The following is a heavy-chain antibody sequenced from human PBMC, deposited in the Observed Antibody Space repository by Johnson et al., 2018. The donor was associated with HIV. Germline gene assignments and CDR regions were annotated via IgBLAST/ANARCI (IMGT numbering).Heavy chain of an antibody. CDR1: GFSFSGSA. Sequence: QVQLVESGGGVVQPGRSLRLSCAASGFSFSGSAMHWVRQAPGKGLEWAAVISFAGSNKYFADSVKGRFIISRDNSKNTLYLQINSLRAEDTAVYYCARLRGAFDIWGQGTMVTVSS. V-gene: IGHV3-30*04. CDR2: ISFAGSNK. CDR3: ARLRGAFDI. J-gene: IGHJ3*02.